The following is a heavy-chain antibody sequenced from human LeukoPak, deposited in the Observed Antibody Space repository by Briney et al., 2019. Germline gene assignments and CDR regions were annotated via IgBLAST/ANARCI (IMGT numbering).Heavy chain of an antibody. Sequence: GGSLRLSCAASGLIFSDAWMGWVRQAPGKGLEWVGRIANKINSERKDYAAPVRGRFSISRDDSENTLYLQMNGLQTEDTGVYYCTTDPGTLGYCSSTSCYTFDYWGQGTLVTVSS. CDR2: IANKINSERK. D-gene: IGHD2-2*02. V-gene: IGHV3-15*04. CDR3: TTDPGTLGYCSSTSCYTFDY. J-gene: IGHJ4*02. CDR1: GLIFSDAW.